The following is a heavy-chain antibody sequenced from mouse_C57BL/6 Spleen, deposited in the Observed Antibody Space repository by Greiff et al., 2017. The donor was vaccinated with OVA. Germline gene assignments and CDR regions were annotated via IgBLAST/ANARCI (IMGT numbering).Heavy chain of an antibody. V-gene: IGHV5-16*01. CDR1: GFTFSDYY. D-gene: IGHD1-1*01. Sequence: EVQRVESEGGLVQPGSSMKLSCTASGFTFSDYYMAWVRQVPEKGLEWVANINYDGSSTYYLDSLKSRFIISRDNAKNILYLQMSSLKSEDTATYYCARATVVPYWYFDVWGTGTTVTVSS. CDR3: ARATVVPYWYFDV. J-gene: IGHJ1*03. CDR2: INYDGSST.